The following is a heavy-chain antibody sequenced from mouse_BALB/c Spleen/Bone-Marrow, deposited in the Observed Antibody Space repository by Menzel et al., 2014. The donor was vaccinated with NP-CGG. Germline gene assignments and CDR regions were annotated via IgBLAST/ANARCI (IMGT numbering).Heavy chain of an antibody. CDR3: ARRNWALDY. D-gene: IGHD4-1*01. V-gene: IGHV6-6*02. J-gene: IGHJ2*01. CDR1: GFTFSNYW. Sequence: EVQGVESGGGLVQPGGSMKLSCVASGFTFSNYWMNWVRQSPEKGLEWVAEIRLKSNNYATHYAESVKGRFTISRDDSKSSVYLQMNNLRTEDTGIYYCARRNWALDYWGQGTTLTVSS. CDR2: IRLKSNNYAT.